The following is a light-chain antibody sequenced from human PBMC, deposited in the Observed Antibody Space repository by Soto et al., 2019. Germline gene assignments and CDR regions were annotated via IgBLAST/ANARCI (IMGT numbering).Light chain of an antibody. J-gene: IGLJ1*01. CDR3: XSYTTSNTRQIV. CDR2: DVS. Sequence: QSALTQPASVSGSPGQSITISCTGTSSDVGGYNYVSWYQQHPGKAPKFMIYDVSNRPSGVSTRFSGSKSGNTASLTISGLQAEDEADYYCXSYTTSNTRQIVFGTGTKVTVL. V-gene: IGLV2-14*01. CDR1: SSDVGGYNY.